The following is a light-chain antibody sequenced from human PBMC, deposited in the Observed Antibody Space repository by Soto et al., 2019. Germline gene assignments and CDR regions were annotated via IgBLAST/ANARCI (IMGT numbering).Light chain of an antibody. Sequence: EILLTQSPGTPFLSPGERPTLSRRSSQSVSSSYLAWYQQKPGQAPRRLIYDAYNRATGITARFNGSGSGTEFTLTISGLQSEDFAIYYCQQYNNWPRTFGQGTQVDIK. CDR2: DAY. V-gene: IGKV3D-15*01. J-gene: IGKJ1*01. CDR1: QSVSSSY. CDR3: QQYNNWPRT.